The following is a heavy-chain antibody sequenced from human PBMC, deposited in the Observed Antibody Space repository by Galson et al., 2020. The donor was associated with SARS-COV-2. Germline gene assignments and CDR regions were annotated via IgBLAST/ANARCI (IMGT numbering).Heavy chain of an antibody. CDR3: AKDYGDYGAEDY. Sequence: SCAASGFTFSSYGMHWVRQAPGKGLEWVAVISYDGSNKYYADSVKGRFTISRDNSKNTLYLQMNSLRAEDTAVYYCAKDYGDYGAEDYWGQGTLVTVSS. J-gene: IGHJ4*02. CDR1: GFTFSSYG. D-gene: IGHD4-17*01. CDR2: ISYDGSNK. V-gene: IGHV3-30*18.